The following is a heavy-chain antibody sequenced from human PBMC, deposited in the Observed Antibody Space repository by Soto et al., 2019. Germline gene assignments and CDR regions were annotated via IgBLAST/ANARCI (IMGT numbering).Heavy chain of an antibody. CDR2: IYYSGST. D-gene: IGHD6-6*01. CDR3: ARGISSSSEFYFDY. Sequence: SETLSLTCTVSGGSISSGGYYWCWIRQHPGKGLEWIGYIYYSGSTYYNPSLKSRVTISVDTSKNQFSLKLSSVTAADTAVYYCARGISSSSEFYFDYWGQGTLVTVSS. V-gene: IGHV4-31*03. CDR1: GGSISSGGYY. J-gene: IGHJ4*02.